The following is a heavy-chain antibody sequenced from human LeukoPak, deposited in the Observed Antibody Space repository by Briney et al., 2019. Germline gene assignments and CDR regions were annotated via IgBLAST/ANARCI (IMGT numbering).Heavy chain of an antibody. Sequence: SETLSLTCAVYGGSFSGYYWSWIRQPPGKGLEWIGEINHSGSTNYNPSLKSRVTISVDTSKNQFSLKLSSVTAADTAVYYCARGRQWLVIRGAFDYWGQGTLVTVSS. D-gene: IGHD6-19*01. CDR1: GGSFSGYY. CDR2: INHSGST. J-gene: IGHJ4*02. CDR3: ARGRQWLVIRGAFDY. V-gene: IGHV4-34*01.